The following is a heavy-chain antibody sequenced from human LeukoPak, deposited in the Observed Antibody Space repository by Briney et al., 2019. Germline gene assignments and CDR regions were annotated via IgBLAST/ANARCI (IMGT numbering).Heavy chain of an antibody. V-gene: IGHV4-39*01. CDR2: IYYSGST. CDR1: GGSISSSSYY. Sequence: SETLSLTCTVSGGSISSSSYYWGWIRQPPGKGLEWIGSIYYSGSTYYNPSLKSRVTISVDTSKNQFSLRLSSVTAADTAVYYCARHYPVPAASFDPWGQGTLVTVSS. D-gene: IGHD2-2*01. CDR3: ARHYPVPAASFDP. J-gene: IGHJ5*02.